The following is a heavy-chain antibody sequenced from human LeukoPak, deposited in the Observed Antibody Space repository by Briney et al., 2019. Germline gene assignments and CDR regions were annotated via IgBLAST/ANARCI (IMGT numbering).Heavy chain of an antibody. Sequence: GGSLRLSGAAPGFTLRTKARNWVGQAPGKGWGGVSRINSDASSSSYADSVKGRFSISRDNAKNTLYLQMDSLRVEDTALYYCARGSTMIRNALDIWGQGTMVTVSS. CDR3: ARGSTMIRNALDI. D-gene: IGHD3-22*01. CDR1: GFTLRTKA. V-gene: IGHV3-74*01. CDR2: INSDASSS. J-gene: IGHJ3*02.